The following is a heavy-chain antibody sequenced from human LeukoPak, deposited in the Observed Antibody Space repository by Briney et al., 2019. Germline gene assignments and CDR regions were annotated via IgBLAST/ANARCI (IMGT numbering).Heavy chain of an antibody. D-gene: IGHD3-3*01. CDR1: ADSISNYY. V-gene: IGHV4-4*07. Sequence: SETLSLTCTVSADSISNYYWSWIRQPAGKGLEWIGRIYTSGTTNYNPSLKSRVTMSVDASKNQFYLKVRSVTAADTAVYYCARGILFSGRPTMFGEVANYYMGVWGKGTVVTVSS. CDR3: ARGILFSGRPTMFGEVANYYMGV. CDR2: IYTSGTT. J-gene: IGHJ6*03.